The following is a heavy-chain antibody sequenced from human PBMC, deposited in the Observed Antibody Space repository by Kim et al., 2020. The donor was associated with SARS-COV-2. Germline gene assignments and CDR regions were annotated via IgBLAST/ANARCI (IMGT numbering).Heavy chain of an antibody. CDR3: ARETTISVRQGGYYYMDV. V-gene: IGHV3-66*01. CDR1: GFTVSSNY. J-gene: IGHJ6*03. D-gene: IGHD3-3*01. CDR2: IYSGGST. Sequence: GGSLRLSCAASGFTVSSNYMSWVRQAPGKGLEWVSVIYSGGSTYYADSVKGRFTISRDNSKNTLYLQMNSLRAEDTAVYYCARETTISVRQGGYYYMDVWGKGTTVTVSS.